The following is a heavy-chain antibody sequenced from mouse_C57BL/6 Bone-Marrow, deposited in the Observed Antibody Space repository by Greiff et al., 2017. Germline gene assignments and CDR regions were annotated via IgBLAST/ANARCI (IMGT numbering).Heavy chain of an antibody. Sequence: VQLKQSGAELVKPGASVKLSCTASGFNIQDYYMHWVKQRTEQGLEWIGRIDPEDGETKYDPKFPGKATITADTSSNTAYLQLSSRTSEDTAVYYCASVVIDYWGQGTTLTVSS. CDR2: IDPEDGET. J-gene: IGHJ2*01. V-gene: IGHV14-2*01. CDR1: GFNIQDYY. CDR3: ASVVIDY. D-gene: IGHD1-1*01.